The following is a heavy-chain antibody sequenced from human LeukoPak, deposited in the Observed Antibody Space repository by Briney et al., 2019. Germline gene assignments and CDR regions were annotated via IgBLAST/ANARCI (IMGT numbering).Heavy chain of an antibody. D-gene: IGHD5-18*01. CDR2: IIPIFGTA. CDR3: ARGISYSYGYSEAFDI. V-gene: IGHV1-69*05. CDR1: GGTFSSYA. J-gene: IGHJ3*02. Sequence: ASVKVSCKASGGTFSSYAISWVRQAPGQGLEWMGRIIPIFGTANYAQKFQGRVTITTDESTSTAYRELSSLRSEDTGVYYCARGISYSYGYSEAFDIWDQGTMVTVSS.